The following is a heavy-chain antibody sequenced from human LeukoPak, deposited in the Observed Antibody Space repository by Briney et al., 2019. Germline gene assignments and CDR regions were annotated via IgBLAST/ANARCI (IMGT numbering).Heavy chain of an antibody. V-gene: IGHV3-7*01. CDR3: ASAGRSRVTAHDY. Sequence: PGGSLRLSCAASGFTFSSYWMSWVRQAPGKGLEWVANIKQDGSEKYYVDSVKGRFTISRDNAKNSLYLQMNSLRAEDAAVYYCASAGRSRVTAHDYWGQGTLVTVSS. CDR2: IKQDGSEK. D-gene: IGHD2-21*02. CDR1: GFTFSSYW. J-gene: IGHJ4*02.